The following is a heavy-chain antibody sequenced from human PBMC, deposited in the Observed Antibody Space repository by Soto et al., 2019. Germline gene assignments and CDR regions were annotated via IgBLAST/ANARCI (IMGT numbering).Heavy chain of an antibody. D-gene: IGHD3-10*02. CDR2: IYSGGST. J-gene: IGHJ6*03. V-gene: IGHV3-66*01. CDR1: GFTVSSNY. Sequence: GGSLRLSCAASGFTVSSNYMSWVRQAPGKGLEWVSVIYSGGSTYYADSVKGRFTISRDNSKNTLYLQMNSLRAEDTAVYYCARVFGDPIYYYYMDVWGKGTTVTVSS. CDR3: ARVFGDPIYYYYMDV.